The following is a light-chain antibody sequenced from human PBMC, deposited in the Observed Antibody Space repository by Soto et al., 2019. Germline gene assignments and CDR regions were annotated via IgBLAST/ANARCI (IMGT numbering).Light chain of an antibody. CDR3: QQLFMYTPT. Sequence: IQLTQSPSSLSASVGDRVTITCRASQGIINYLAWYQQKPGKAPKLLIYGASTLKSGVPSRFGGSGSGTDFTLTVSSLQPEDFATYYCQQLFMYTPTFGHGTKVDI. CDR1: QGIINY. CDR2: GAS. J-gene: IGKJ3*01. V-gene: IGKV1-9*01.